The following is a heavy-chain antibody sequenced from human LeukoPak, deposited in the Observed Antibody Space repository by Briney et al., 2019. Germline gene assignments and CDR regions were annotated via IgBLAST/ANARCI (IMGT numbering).Heavy chain of an antibody. CDR2: INHSGST. J-gene: IGHJ5*02. CDR1: GGSFSGYY. Sequence: SETLSLTCAVYGGSFSGYYWSWIRQPPGKGLEWIGEINHSGSTNYNPSLKSRVTISVDTSKNQFSLKLSSVTAADTAVYYCARVFAHVEVDWFGPWGQGTLVTVSS. D-gene: IGHD2-21*01. V-gene: IGHV4-34*01. CDR3: ARVFAHVEVDWFGP.